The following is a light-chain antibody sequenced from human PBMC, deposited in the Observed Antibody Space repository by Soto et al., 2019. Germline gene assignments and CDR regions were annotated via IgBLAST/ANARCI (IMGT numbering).Light chain of an antibody. CDR3: QQYADWPRT. Sequence: IVLTQSPGTLSLSPGERATLSCRXSQSVSSNYLAWYQQKPGQAPRLLIYGASTRATGIPARFSGSGSGTECTLTISSLQSGDVAVYYCQQYADWPRTFCQGTKVDI. J-gene: IGKJ1*01. V-gene: IGKV3-20*01. CDR1: QSVSSNY. CDR2: GAS.